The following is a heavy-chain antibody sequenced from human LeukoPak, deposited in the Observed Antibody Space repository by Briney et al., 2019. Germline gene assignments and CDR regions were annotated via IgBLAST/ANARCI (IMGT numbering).Heavy chain of an antibody. CDR3: ASTNSFDF. D-gene: IGHD2-8*01. Sequence: GGSLRPSCAASGFTFSNYWMNWVRQAPGKGLEWVANIKQDGSEKNYVDSVKGRFTITRDNAKNSLYLQLNSLRAEDTAVYYCASTNSFDFWGQGTLVTVSS. V-gene: IGHV3-7*03. J-gene: IGHJ4*02. CDR1: GFTFSNYW. CDR2: IKQDGSEK.